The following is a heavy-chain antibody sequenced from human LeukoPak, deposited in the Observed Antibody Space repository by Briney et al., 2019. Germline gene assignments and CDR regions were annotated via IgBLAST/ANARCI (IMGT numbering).Heavy chain of an antibody. V-gene: IGHV4-59*01. D-gene: IGHD5/OR15-5a*01. CDR3: ARGPPIYPFDY. J-gene: IGHJ4*02. CDR2: IYYSGST. Sequence: SETLSLTCTVSGGSISSYYWSWIRQPPGKGLEWIGYIYYSGSTNYNPSLKSRVTISVDTSKNQFSLKLSSVTAADTAVYYCARGPPIYPFDYWGQGTLVTVS. CDR1: GGSISSYY.